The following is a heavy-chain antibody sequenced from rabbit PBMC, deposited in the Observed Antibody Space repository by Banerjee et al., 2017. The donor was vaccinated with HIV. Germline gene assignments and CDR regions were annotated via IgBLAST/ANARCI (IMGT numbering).Heavy chain of an antibody. CDR1: GFSFSSSYC. V-gene: IGHV1S45*01. CDR2: IYAGSSGST. Sequence: QEQLVESGGGLVKPEGSLTLTCTASGFSFSSSYCICWVRQAPGKGLEWIACIYAGSSGSTWYASWAKGRFTISKTSSTTVTLQLNSLTAADTATYFCARDLYATNSGKYHLWGPGTLVTVS. D-gene: IGHD1-1*01. J-gene: IGHJ6*01. CDR3: ARDLYATNSGKYHL.